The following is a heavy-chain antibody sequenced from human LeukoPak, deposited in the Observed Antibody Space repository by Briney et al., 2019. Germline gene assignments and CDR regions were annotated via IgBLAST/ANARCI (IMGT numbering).Heavy chain of an antibody. D-gene: IGHD5-18*01. CDR1: GGSISSSSYY. Sequence: PSETLSLTCTVSGGSISSSSYYWGWIRQPPGTGLEWIGSIYYSGSTYYNPSLKSRVTISVDTSKNQFSLKLSSVTAADTAVYYCARVSLGYSYVKYWGQGTLVTVSS. V-gene: IGHV4-39*07. CDR2: IYYSGST. CDR3: ARVSLGYSYVKY. J-gene: IGHJ4*02.